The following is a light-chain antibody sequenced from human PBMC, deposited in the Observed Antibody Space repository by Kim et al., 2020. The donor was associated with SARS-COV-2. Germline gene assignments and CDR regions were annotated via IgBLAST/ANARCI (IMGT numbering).Light chain of an antibody. CDR2: GKN. V-gene: IGLV3-19*01. J-gene: IGLJ1*01. Sequence: SSELTQDPAVSVALGQTVSFTCQGDSLRTYYAGWYQQKPGQAPVLVIYGKNNRPSGIPDRFSGSCSGDTASLTITGAQAEDEADYYCNSRDSSGNLYVFG. CDR1: SLRTYY. CDR3: NSRDSSGNLYV.